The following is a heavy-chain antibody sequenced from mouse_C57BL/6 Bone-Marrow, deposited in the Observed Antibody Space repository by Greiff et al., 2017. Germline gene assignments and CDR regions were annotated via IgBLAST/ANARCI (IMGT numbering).Heavy chain of an antibody. J-gene: IGHJ4*01. CDR2: IRSKSNNYAT. D-gene: IGHD1-1*01. Sequence: VQRVESGGGLVQPKGSLKLSCAASGFSFNTYAMNWVRQAPGKGLEWVARIRSKSNNYATYYADSVKDRFTISRDDSESMLYLQMNNLKTEDTAMYYCVRQYYYGSSYGYYAMDYWGQGTSVTVSS. V-gene: IGHV10-1*01. CDR1: GFSFNTYA. CDR3: VRQYYYGSSYGYYAMDY.